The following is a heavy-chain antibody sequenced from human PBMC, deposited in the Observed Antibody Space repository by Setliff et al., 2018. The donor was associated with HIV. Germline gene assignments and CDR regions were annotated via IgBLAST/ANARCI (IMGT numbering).Heavy chain of an antibody. D-gene: IGHD3-22*01. V-gene: IGHV4-34*01. CDR1: GGSLSGYY. CDR2: INHRGRT. J-gene: IGHJ5*02. Sequence: SETLSLTCAVYGGSLSGYYWSWIRQAPGKGLEWIGEINHRGRTRYNPSLKSRVTISVETSKNQFSLRVNSVTAADTAVYYCARVWRRYYDSSGYYRGNWFDPWGQGTLVTVSS. CDR3: ARVWRRYYDSSGYYRGNWFDP.